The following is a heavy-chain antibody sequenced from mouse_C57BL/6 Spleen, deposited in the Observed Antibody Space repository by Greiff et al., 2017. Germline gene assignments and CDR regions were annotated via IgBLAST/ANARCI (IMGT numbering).Heavy chain of an antibody. J-gene: IGHJ4*01. CDR3: ASYGNYLDY. CDR2: ISSGSSTI. D-gene: IGHD2-1*01. Sequence: EVMLVESGGGLVKPGGSLKLSCAASGFTFSDYGMHWVRQAPEKGLEWVAYISSGSSTIYYADTVKGRFTIARDNAKNTLFLQMTSLRSEDTAMYYCASYGNYLDYWGQGTSVTVSS. CDR1: GFTFSDYG. V-gene: IGHV5-17*01.